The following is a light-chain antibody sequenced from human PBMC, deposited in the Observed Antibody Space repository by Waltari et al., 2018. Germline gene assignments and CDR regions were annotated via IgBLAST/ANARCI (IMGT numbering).Light chain of an antibody. Sequence: QSALTQPASVSGSPGQSITISCTGTSSDVGSYNLVSWYQQHPGKAPKLMIYDVTTRPSGVSSRFSGSKSDNTASLTISGLQAEDEADYYCCSYAGSNTYVLFGGGTKLIVL. CDR3: CSYAGSNTYVL. CDR2: DVT. J-gene: IGLJ2*01. V-gene: IGLV2-23*02. CDR1: SSDVGSYNL.